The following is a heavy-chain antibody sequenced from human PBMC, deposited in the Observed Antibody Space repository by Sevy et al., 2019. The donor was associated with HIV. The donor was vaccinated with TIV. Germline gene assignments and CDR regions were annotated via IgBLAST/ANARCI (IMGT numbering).Heavy chain of an antibody. CDR2: ISSSSTYI. J-gene: IGHJ4*02. V-gene: IGHV3-21*01. Sequence: GGSLRLSCAASGFTFSTSGLNWVRQAPGKGLEWVSFISSSSTYIYYAASVKGRFTISSDNAKNSLYLQMNSLRAEDTAVYFCATLHTKDYRDYWGQGTLVTVSS. D-gene: IGHD2-8*01. CDR1: GFTFSTSG. CDR3: ATLHTKDYRDY.